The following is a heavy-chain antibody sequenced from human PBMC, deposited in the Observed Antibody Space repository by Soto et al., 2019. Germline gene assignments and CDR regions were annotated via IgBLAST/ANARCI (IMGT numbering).Heavy chain of an antibody. CDR2: FDPEDGET. J-gene: IGHJ5*02. CDR1: GYTLTELS. Sequence: ASVKVSCKVSGYTLTELSMHWVRQAPGKGLEWMGGFDPEDGETIYAQKFQGRVTMTEDTSTDTAYMELSSLRSEDTAVYYCATEFFHVGGFDTWGQGTLVTVSS. CDR3: ATEFFHVGGFDT. V-gene: IGHV1-24*01.